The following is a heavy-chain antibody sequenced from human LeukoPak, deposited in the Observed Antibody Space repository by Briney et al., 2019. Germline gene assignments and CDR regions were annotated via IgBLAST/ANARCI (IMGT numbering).Heavy chain of an antibody. Sequence: SETLSLTCTVSGGSISSGGYYWSWIRQPPGKGLEWIGYIYHSGSTYYNPSLKSRVTISVDRSKNQFSLKLSSVTAADTAVYYCARDEHYYYYYMDVWGKGTTVTVSS. CDR1: GGSISSGGYY. J-gene: IGHJ6*03. CDR3: ARDEHYYYYYMDV. V-gene: IGHV4-30-2*01. CDR2: IYHSGST.